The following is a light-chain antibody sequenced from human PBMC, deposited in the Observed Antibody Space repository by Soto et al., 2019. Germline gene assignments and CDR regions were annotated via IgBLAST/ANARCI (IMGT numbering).Light chain of an antibody. CDR3: GADHGSWSNFGVV. CDR2: VGTGGTVG. V-gene: IGLV9-49*01. J-gene: IGLJ2*01. Sequence: QPVLTQTPSASASLGASVTLTCTLSSVYSNYKVDWYKQRPGKGPRFVMRVGTGGTVGSKGDGLPDRFSVLGSGLNRYLNIKNSQEDVERDYQGGADHGSWSNFGVVFGGGTKLTL. CDR1: SVYSNYK.